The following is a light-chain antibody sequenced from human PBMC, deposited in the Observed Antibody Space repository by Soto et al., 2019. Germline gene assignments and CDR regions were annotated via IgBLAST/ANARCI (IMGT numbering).Light chain of an antibody. J-gene: IGKJ1*01. CDR2: GAS. CDR3: QQYGSSPQWT. V-gene: IGKV3-20*01. Sequence: EIVLTQSPGTLSLSPGERATLSCRASQSVSSSYLAWYQQKPGQAPSLLIYGASSRATGIPDRFSGSGSETYFTLTIRRLEPEDLAVYYCQQYGSSPQWTFGQGTKVEIK. CDR1: QSVSSSY.